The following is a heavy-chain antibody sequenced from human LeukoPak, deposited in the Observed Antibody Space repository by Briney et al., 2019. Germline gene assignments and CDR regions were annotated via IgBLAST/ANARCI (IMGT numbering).Heavy chain of an antibody. Sequence: GGSLRLSCAASGFTVSRYEMNWVRQAPGKGLEWVSYISRSGDTIYFADSVKGRFTISRDNAKNSLYLQMSSLRAEAMAVYYCARDYAADYWGQGTLVTVSS. CDR1: GFTVSRYE. V-gene: IGHV3-48*03. CDR2: ISRSGDTI. D-gene: IGHD4/OR15-4a*01. J-gene: IGHJ4*02. CDR3: ARDYAADY.